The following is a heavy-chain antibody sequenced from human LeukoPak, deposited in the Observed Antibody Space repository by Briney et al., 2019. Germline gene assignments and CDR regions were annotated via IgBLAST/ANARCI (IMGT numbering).Heavy chain of an antibody. CDR1: GYNLTSYA. D-gene: IGHD3-16*01. CDR3: ARPMGRYYYYGMDV. Sequence: ASVKVSCKASGYNLTSYAINWVPHAPGQGLEWMGWINTNTGNAAYAQGLTGRSVFSLGTSVSTAYLEISSLKAEDTAVYYCARPMGRYYYYGMDVWGQGTTVTVS. J-gene: IGHJ6*02. CDR2: INTNTGNA. V-gene: IGHV7-4-1*02.